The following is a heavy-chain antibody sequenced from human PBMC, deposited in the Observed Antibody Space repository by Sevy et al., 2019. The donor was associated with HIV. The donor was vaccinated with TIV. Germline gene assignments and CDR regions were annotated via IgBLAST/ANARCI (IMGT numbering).Heavy chain of an antibody. Sequence: GESLKISCKAFGYSFNSYWIGWVRQMPGKGLEWMGNIYPGDSDTRYSPSFQGQVTISVEKSITTAYLQWTSLKASDTATYFCARKHSSGRGGFDYWGQGTLVTVSS. CDR2: IYPGDSDT. V-gene: IGHV5-51*01. D-gene: IGHD6-19*01. CDR1: GYSFNSYW. CDR3: ARKHSSGRGGFDY. J-gene: IGHJ4*02.